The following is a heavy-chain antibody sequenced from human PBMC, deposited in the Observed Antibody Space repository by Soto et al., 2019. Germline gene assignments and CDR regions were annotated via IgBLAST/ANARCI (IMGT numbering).Heavy chain of an antibody. CDR3: ARMMAASGTAFDY. D-gene: IGHD6-13*01. V-gene: IGHV5-51*01. CDR2: IYPGDSDT. CDR1: GYSFISSW. J-gene: IGHJ4*02. Sequence: GESLKISCQASGYSFISSWIGWVRQRPGEGLEWMGIIYPGDSDTRYSPSFQGQVTISADKSTSTAYLQWSSLKASDTATYYCARMMAASGTAFDYWGQGALVTVSS.